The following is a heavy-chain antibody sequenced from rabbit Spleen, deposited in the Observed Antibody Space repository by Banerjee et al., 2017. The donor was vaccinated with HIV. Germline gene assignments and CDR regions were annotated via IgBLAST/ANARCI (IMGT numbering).Heavy chain of an antibody. D-gene: IGHD6-1*01. CDR1: GFSFSSSYY. J-gene: IGHJ4*01. V-gene: IGHV1S40*01. Sequence: QSLEESGGDLVKPGASLTLTCTASGFSFSSSYYMCWVRQAPGKGLECIACIYGGSSGSTYYASWAKGRFTISKTSSTTVTLQMTSLTAADTATYFCARLFAYAGYAGFGYATLDYFNLWGPGTLVTVS. CDR2: IYGGSSGST. CDR3: ARLFAYAGYAGFGYATLDYFNL.